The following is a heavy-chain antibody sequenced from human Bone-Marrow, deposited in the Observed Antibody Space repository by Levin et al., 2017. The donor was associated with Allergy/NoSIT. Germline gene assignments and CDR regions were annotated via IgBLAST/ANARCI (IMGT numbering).Heavy chain of an antibody. CDR1: GFTFSSYW. V-gene: IGHV3-7*04. D-gene: IGHD5-18*01. Sequence: GGSLRLSCAASGFTFSSYWMSWVRQAPGKGLEGVANIKQDGSEKYSVDSVKGRFTISRDNAKKSLFLQMNSLRAEDTAVYYWARRYSYSVGGFDYWGQGTLVTVAS. J-gene: IGHJ4*02. CDR3: ARRYSYSVGGFDY. CDR2: IKQDGSEK.